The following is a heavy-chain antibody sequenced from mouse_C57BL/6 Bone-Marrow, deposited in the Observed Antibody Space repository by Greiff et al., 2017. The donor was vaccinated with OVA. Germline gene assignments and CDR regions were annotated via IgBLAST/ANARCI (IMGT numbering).Heavy chain of an antibody. CDR1: GFNIKDDY. CDR3: TPVVAKAMDY. Sequence: EVKLQESGAELVRPGASVKLSCTASGFNIKDDYMHWVKQRPEQGLEWIGWIDPENGDTEYASKFQGKATITADTSSNTAYLQLSSLTSEDTAVYYCTPVVAKAMDYWGQGTSVTVSS. V-gene: IGHV14-4*01. CDR2: IDPENGDT. D-gene: IGHD1-1*01. J-gene: IGHJ4*01.